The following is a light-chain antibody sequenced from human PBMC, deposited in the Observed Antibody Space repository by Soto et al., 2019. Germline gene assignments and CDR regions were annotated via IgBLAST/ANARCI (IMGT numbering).Light chain of an antibody. Sequence: DIQMTQSASFLSASVGDRVTIPCRASHSISIYLTWYQQKPGKPPKLLIYAASSLQSGVPSRFSGSGSGTDFTLTISSLQPEDFATYYCQQTYSIPYTFGQGTKLEIK. CDR1: HSISIY. CDR3: QQTYSIPYT. J-gene: IGKJ2*01. V-gene: IGKV1-39*01. CDR2: AAS.